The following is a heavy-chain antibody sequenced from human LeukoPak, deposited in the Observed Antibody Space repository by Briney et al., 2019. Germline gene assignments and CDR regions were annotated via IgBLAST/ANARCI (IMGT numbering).Heavy chain of an antibody. D-gene: IGHD6-19*01. J-gene: IGHJ4*02. Sequence: GGSLRLSCTASGFSYMRWIRQAPGKGLEWVANINEDGSNKWHLGSVKGRFTVSRDNARNSLYLQMNSLRVEDTAVYYCTRVIVAVPGYFDYFDFWGQGVLATVSS. CDR2: INEDGSNK. V-gene: IGHV3-7*01. CDR3: TRVIVAVPGYFDYFDF. CDR1: GFSY.